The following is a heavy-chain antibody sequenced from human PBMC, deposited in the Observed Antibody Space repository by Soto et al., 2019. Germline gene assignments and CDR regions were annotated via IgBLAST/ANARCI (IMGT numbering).Heavy chain of an antibody. V-gene: IGHV2-5*02. D-gene: IGHD2-21*01. J-gene: IGHJ3*02. CDR2: IYWDDDQ. CDR1: GFSLSGDGVG. CDR3: AHAYGGTSWPNDAFDI. Sequence: QITLKESGPTLVKPTETLTVTCTVSGFSLSGDGVGVGWIRQPPGKALEWLALIYWDDDQRYSPSLKTRLTIPKDAAKNPVVLTMTNLDPMDTATYYCAHAYGGTSWPNDAFDIWGQGTVVTVSS.